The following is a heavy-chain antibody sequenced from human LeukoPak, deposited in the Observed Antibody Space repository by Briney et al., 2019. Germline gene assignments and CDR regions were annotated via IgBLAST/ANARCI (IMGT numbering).Heavy chain of an antibody. D-gene: IGHD6-13*01. Sequence: GASVKVSCKASGYTFTSYAMHWVRQAPGQRLEWMGWINAGNGNTKYSQKFQGRVTITRDTSASTAYMELSSLRSEDTAVYYCAREYDSSSWYGPLDYWGQGTLVTVSS. CDR1: GYTFTSYA. CDR3: AREYDSSSWYGPLDY. CDR2: INAGNGNT. V-gene: IGHV1-3*01. J-gene: IGHJ4*02.